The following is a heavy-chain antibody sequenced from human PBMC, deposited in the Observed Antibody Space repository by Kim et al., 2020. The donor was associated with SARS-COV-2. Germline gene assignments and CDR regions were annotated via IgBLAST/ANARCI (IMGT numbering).Heavy chain of an antibody. J-gene: IGHJ6*02. D-gene: IGHD1-26*01. CDR3: ARTSDYYGMDV. CDR2: N. V-gene: IGHV6-1*01. Sequence: NDYAVSVKSRITINPDTSKNQFSLQLNSVTPEDTAVYYCARTSDYYGMDVWGQGTTVTVSS.